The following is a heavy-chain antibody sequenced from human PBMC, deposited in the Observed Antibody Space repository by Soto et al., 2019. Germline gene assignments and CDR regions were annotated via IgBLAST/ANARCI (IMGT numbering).Heavy chain of an antibody. CDR1: AFTFVDQY. D-gene: IGHD3-22*01. V-gene: IGHV3-11*01. J-gene: IGHJ4*02. Sequence: GRSMSLSSAAFAFTFVDQYTSWIRQVQGDGMEWVSYIISSGDIIYYADSVKGRFTISRDNAKNSLYLQMNSLRAEDTAVYYCARDLGYYDSSGYFDYWGQGTLVTVSS. CDR2: IISSGDII. CDR3: ARDLGYYDSSGYFDY.